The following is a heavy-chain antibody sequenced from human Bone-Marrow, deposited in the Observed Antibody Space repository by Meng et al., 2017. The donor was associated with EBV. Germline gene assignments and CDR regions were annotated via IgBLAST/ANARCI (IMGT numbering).Heavy chain of an antibody. Sequence: QVQLQESGPGLVKPSQNLSLTCAVSGGSISSGGYYWSWIRQPPGKGLECIGYIYYSGSTYYKPSLKSRVSISVDTSKNQFSLKLSSVTAADTAVYYCARVGDGYTTFDYWGQGTLVTVSS. V-gene: IGHV4-30-4*01. CDR1: GGSISSGGYY. J-gene: IGHJ4*02. CDR2: IYYSGST. CDR3: ARVGDGYTTFDY. D-gene: IGHD5-24*01.